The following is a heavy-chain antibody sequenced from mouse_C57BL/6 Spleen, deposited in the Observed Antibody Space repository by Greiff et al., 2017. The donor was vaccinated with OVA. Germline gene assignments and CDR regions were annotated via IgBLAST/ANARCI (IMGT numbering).Heavy chain of an antibody. Sequence: QVQLQQSGAELVRPGSSVKLSCKASGYTFTSYWMDWVKQRPGQGLEWIGNIYPSDSETHYNQKFKDKATLTVDKSSSTAYMQLSSLTSEDSAVYYCAMVYDGYYVAYWGQGTLVTVSA. CDR2: IYPSDSET. J-gene: IGHJ3*01. CDR3: AMVYDGYYVAY. CDR1: GYTFTSYW. V-gene: IGHV1-61*01. D-gene: IGHD2-3*01.